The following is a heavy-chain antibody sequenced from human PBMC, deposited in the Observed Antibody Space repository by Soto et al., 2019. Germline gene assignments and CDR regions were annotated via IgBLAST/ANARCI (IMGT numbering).Heavy chain of an antibody. CDR2: IIPIFGTA. D-gene: IGHD2-2*01. CDR1: GSTFSSYA. V-gene: IGHV1-69*13. Sequence: ASVKVSCKASGSTFSSYAISWVRQAPGQGLEWMGGIIPIFGTANYAQKFQGRVTITADESTSTAYMELSSLRSEDTAVYYCASGRGRYCSSTSCYSFPPVWFDPWGQGTLVTVSS. CDR3: ASGRGRYCSSTSCYSFPPVWFDP. J-gene: IGHJ5*02.